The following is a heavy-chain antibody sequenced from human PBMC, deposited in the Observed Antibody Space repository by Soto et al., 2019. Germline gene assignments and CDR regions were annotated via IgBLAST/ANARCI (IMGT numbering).Heavy chain of an antibody. Sequence: GGTLRLSCASSGFTFSSYSMNWARQAPGKWLQWVSYISSSSSTIYYADSVKGRFTISRDNAKNSPYLQMNSLRDEDTAVYYCASSSGYRLYWGQGTLVTVSS. V-gene: IGHV3-48*02. J-gene: IGHJ4*02. CDR1: GFTFSSYS. CDR3: ASSSGYRLY. CDR2: ISSSSSTI. D-gene: IGHD5-12*01.